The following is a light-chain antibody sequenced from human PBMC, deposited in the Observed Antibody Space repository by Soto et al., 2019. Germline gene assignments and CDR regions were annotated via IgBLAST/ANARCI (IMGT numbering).Light chain of an antibody. V-gene: IGLV1-47*01. CDR1: TSNIGSNY. CDR2: RNN. J-gene: IGLJ2*01. CDR3: AAWDDSLNGVV. Sequence: QSVLTQPPSASETPGQRVTISCSGTTSNIGSNYVYWYQQLPGTAPKLLIYRNNQRPSGVPDRFSGSKSGTSASLAISGLRSEDEADYSCAAWDDSLNGVVIGGGTKLTVL.